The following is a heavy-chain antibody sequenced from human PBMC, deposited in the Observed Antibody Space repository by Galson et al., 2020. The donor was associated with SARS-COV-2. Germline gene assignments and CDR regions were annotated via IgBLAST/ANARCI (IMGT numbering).Heavy chain of an antibody. CDR2: ISSSGTTI. CDR1: GFTFSFYS. J-gene: IGHJ4*02. D-gene: IGHD2-15*01. V-gene: IGHV3-48*02. Sequence: GESLKISCTASGFTFSFYSFSWVRQAPGKGLEWVSHISSSGTTIYYADSVKGRFTISRDNAKKSLYLQMDSLRDADTAVYYCARDCSGGSCYREIYYFDYWGQGTLVTVSS. CDR3: ARDCSGGSCYREIYYFDY.